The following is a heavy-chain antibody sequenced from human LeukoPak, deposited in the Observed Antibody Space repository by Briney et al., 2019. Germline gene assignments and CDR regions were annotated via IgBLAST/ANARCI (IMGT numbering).Heavy chain of an antibody. CDR3: ARATTGMESLDY. J-gene: IGHJ4*02. V-gene: IGHV4-34*01. Sequence: SETLSLTCAVYGGSFSGYYWSWIRQPPGKGLEWIGEINHSGSTNYNPSLKSRVTISVDTSKNQFSLKLSSVTAADTAVYYCARATTGMESLDYWGQGTLVTVSS. D-gene: IGHD4-17*01. CDR2: INHSGST. CDR1: GGSFSGYY.